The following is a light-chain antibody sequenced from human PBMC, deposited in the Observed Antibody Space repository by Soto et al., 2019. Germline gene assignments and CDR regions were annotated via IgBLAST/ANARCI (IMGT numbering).Light chain of an antibody. CDR3: SSYAGSMNLI. CDR2: EVS. Sequence: QSALTQPPSASGSPGQSVTISCTGSSSDVGGHNHVSWYQQHPGKAPKLMIYEVSKRPSGVPDRFSGSKSGNTASLTVSGLQAEDEADYYCSSYAGSMNLIFGGGTKLTVL. CDR1: SSDVGGHNH. J-gene: IGLJ2*01. V-gene: IGLV2-8*01.